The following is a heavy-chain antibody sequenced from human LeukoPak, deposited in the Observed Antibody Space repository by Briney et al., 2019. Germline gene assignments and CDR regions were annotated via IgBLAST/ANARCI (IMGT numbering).Heavy chain of an antibody. D-gene: IGHD2-2*03. Sequence: PGRSLRLSCAASGFTFSSYGMHWVRQAPGKGLEWVAVISYDGSNKYYADSVKGRFTISRDNSKNTLYLQMNSLRAEDTAVYYCAKDGYCSSTSCYAGLLYYYYGMDVWGQGTTVTVSS. CDR2: ISYDGSNK. CDR3: AKDGYCSSTSCYAGLLYYYYGMDV. V-gene: IGHV3-30*18. CDR1: GFTFSSYG. J-gene: IGHJ6*02.